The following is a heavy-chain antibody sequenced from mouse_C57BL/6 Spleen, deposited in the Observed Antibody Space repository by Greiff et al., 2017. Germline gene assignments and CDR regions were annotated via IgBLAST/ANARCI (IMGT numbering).Heavy chain of an antibody. CDR3: ARLLGDYYAMDY. CDR1: GFTFSSYT. V-gene: IGHV5-9*01. D-gene: IGHD4-1*01. CDR2: ISGGGGNT. Sequence: EVKLMESGGGLVKPGGSLKLSCAASGFTFSSYTMSWVRQTPEKRLEWVATISGGGGNTYYPDSVKGRFTISRDNAKNTLYLQMSSLRSEDTALYYCARLLGDYYAMDYWGQGTSVTVSS. J-gene: IGHJ4*01.